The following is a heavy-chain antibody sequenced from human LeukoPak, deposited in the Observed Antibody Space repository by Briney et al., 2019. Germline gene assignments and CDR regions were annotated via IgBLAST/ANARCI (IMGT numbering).Heavy chain of an antibody. V-gene: IGHV4-59*12. CDR2: ISYSGNT. D-gene: IGHD3-3*01. Sequence: SETLSLTCTVSGGSISSYYWTWIRQPPGKGLEWIGFISYSGNTNYNPSLKSRVTISLDTSKNQFSLKLSSVTAADTAVYYCAKTGYDFWSGYKYMDVWGKGTTVTVSS. CDR3: AKTGYDFWSGYKYMDV. CDR1: GGSISSYY. J-gene: IGHJ6*03.